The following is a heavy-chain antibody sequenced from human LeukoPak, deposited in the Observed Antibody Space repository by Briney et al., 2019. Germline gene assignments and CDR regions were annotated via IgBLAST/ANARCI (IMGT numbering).Heavy chain of an antibody. D-gene: IGHD6-19*01. J-gene: IGHJ1*01. Sequence: WETLSLTCTVSGGSISSYYWSWIRQPPGKGLEWIGYIYYSGSTNYNPSLKSRVTISVDTSKNQFSLKLSSVTAADTAVYYCARGYSSGWYVDWGQGALVTVSS. CDR3: ARGYSSGWYVD. CDR1: GGSISSYY. V-gene: IGHV4-59*01. CDR2: IYYSGST.